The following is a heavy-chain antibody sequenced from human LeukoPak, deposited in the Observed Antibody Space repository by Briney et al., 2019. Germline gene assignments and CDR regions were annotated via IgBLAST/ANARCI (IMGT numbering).Heavy chain of an antibody. D-gene: IGHD3-22*01. V-gene: IGHV3-33*01. CDR3: ARDRANYYDSSGYPSDY. Sequence: GGSLRLSCAASGFTFSSYGMHWVRQAPGKGLEWVAVIWYDGSNKYYADSVKGRFTISRDNSKNTLYLQMNSLRAEDTAVYYCARDRANYYDSSGYPSDYWGQGTLVTVSS. J-gene: IGHJ4*02. CDR1: GFTFSSYG. CDR2: IWYDGSNK.